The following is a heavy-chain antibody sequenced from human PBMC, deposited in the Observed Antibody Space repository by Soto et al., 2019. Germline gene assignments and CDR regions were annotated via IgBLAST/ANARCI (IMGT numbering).Heavy chain of an antibody. D-gene: IGHD2-21*02. Sequence: QVQLVQSGAEVEKPGASVKVSCKASGYTFTTFGIIWVRQVPGQGLEWMGWINTASGNTKYAQKFQDRVTMTRDTSTNTAYMELRSLASDDSAVFYCARKECTGDCYLFHYWGQGTLVTVSS. CDR1: GYTFTTFG. CDR3: ARKECTGDCYLFHY. CDR2: INTASGNT. V-gene: IGHV1-18*01. J-gene: IGHJ4*02.